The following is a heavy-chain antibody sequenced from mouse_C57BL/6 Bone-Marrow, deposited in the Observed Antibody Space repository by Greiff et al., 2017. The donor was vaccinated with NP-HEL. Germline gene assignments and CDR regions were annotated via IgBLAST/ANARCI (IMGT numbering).Heavy chain of an antibody. J-gene: IGHJ1*03. CDR1: GYTFTSYW. D-gene: IGHD1-1*01. V-gene: IGHV1-64*01. Sequence: QVQLQQSGAELVKPGASVKLSCKASGYTFTSYWMHWVKQRPGQGLEWIGMIHPNSGSTNYNEKFKSKATLTVDKSSSTAYMQLSSLTSEDSAVYYCAREGSSYSFDVWGTGTTVTVSS. CDR2: IHPNSGST. CDR3: AREGSSYSFDV.